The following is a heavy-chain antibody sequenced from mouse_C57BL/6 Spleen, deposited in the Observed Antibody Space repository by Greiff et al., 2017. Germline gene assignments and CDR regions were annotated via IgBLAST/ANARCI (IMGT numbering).Heavy chain of an antibody. D-gene: IGHD4-1*01. J-gene: IGHJ1*03. CDR3: AREGDLGRRWYFDV. Sequence: EVKVVESGGGLVKPGGSLKLSCAASGFTFSSYAMSWVRQTPEKRLEWVATISDGGSYTYYPDNVKGRFTISRDNAKNNLYLQMSHLKSEDTAMYYCAREGDLGRRWYFDVWGTGTTVTVSS. CDR2: ISDGGSYT. CDR1: GFTFSSYA. V-gene: IGHV5-4*01.